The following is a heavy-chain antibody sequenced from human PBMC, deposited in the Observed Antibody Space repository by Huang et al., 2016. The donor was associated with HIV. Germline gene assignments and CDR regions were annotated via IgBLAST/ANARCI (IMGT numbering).Heavy chain of an antibody. J-gene: IGHJ4*02. V-gene: IGHV3-30*18. Sequence: QVQLVESGGGVVQPGRSLRISCAASGFTFSSYGMHWVRQAPGKGLDGVAVISDDGKTKYYADSVKGRFSISRDNSKTTVYLQLNSLRVEDTAVYYCAKGGSAAAVLDFWGQGTLVTVSS. CDR2: ISDDGKTK. D-gene: IGHD6-13*01. CDR1: GFTFSSYG. CDR3: AKGGSAAAVLDF.